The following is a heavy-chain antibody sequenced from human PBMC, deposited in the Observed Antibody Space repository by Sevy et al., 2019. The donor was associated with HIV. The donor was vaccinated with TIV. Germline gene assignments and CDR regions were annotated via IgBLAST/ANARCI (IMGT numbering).Heavy chain of an antibody. D-gene: IGHD3-3*01. CDR1: GYTFTSYD. J-gene: IGHJ3*02. Sequence: ASVKVSCKASGYTFTSYDINWVRQATGQGLEWMGWVNPNSGNTGYAQKFQGRVTMTRNTSISTAYMELSSLRSEDTAVYYCASGTIFGADDAFDIWGQGTMVTVSS. CDR3: ASGTIFGADDAFDI. V-gene: IGHV1-8*01. CDR2: VNPNSGNT.